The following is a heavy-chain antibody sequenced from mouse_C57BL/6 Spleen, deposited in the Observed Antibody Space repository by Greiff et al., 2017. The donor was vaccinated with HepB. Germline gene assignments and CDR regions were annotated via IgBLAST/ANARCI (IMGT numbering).Heavy chain of an antibody. CDR2: INPYNGGT. CDR1: GYTFTDYY. V-gene: IGHV1-19*01. Sequence: EVQLQQSGPVLVKPGASVKMSCKASGYTFTDYYMNWVKQSHGKSLEWIGVINPYNGGTSYNQKFKGKATLTVDKSSSTAYMELNSLTSEDSAVYYCARYEYDGYYFDYWGQGTTLTVSS. D-gene: IGHD2-4*01. J-gene: IGHJ2*01. CDR3: ARYEYDGYYFDY.